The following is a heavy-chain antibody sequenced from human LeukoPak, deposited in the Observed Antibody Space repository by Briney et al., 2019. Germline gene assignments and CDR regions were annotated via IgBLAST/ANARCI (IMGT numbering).Heavy chain of an antibody. CDR2: ISWNSGSI. V-gene: IGHV3-9*01. CDR1: GFTFDDYA. CDR3: AKAQYSSGSPFDY. D-gene: IGHD6-19*01. Sequence: GRSLRLSCAASGFTFDDYAMHWVRQAPGKGLEWVSGISWNSGSIGYADSVKGRFTISRDNAKNSLYLQMNSLRAEDTALYYCAKAQYSSGSPFDYWGQGTLVTVSS. J-gene: IGHJ4*02.